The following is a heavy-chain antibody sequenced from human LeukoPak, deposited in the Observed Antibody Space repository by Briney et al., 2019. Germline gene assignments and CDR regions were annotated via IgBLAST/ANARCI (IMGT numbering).Heavy chain of an antibody. V-gene: IGHV3-30*18. CDR1: GFTFSSYG. D-gene: IGHD3-16*01. J-gene: IGHJ4*02. CDR3: AKDGGSLRGYYFDY. CDR2: ISYDGSSK. Sequence: PGESLRLSCSASGFTFSSYGMHWVRQAPGKGLEWVAVISYDGSSKYYADSVKGRFTISRDNSKNTLYLQMNSLRAEDTAVYYCAKDGGSLRGYYFDYWGQGTLITVSS.